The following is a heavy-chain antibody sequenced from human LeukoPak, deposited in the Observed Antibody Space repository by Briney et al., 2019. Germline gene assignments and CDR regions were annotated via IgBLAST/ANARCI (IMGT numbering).Heavy chain of an antibody. D-gene: IGHD6-6*01. Sequence: GGSLRLSCAASGFTYRNHGMHWVRQAPGKGLEWVAVIWYDGSNQYYADSVKGRFTISRDNSKNTLYLQMSSLRAEDTAVYYCARDIAARRLDYWGQGTLVTVS. CDR1: GFTYRNHG. CDR2: IWYDGSNQ. J-gene: IGHJ4*02. CDR3: ARDIAARRLDY. V-gene: IGHV3-33*01.